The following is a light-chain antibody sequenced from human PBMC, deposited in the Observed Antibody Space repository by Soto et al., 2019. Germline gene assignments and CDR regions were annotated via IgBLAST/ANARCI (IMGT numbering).Light chain of an antibody. CDR1: QSVSSNH. CDR2: GGS. CDR3: QQYSSSRT. J-gene: IGKJ1*01. Sequence: EIGMTQSPATLSVSPGERATLSCRASQSVSSNHLAWYQQKPGQAPRLLIYGGSSRATGIPVRFSGSGSETDFTLTITRLEPEDFAMYYCQQYSSSRTFGQGTKVDIK. V-gene: IGKV3-20*01.